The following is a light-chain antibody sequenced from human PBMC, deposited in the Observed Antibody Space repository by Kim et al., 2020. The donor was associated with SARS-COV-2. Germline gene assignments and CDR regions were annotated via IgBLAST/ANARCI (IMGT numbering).Light chain of an antibody. V-gene: IGKV1-17*01. CDR2: GAS. CDR1: HVIGYD. Sequence: AAVGGKVTITCRASHVIGYDLSAYQRNPGRAPQRLIYGASNLQSGVPSRFRGSGSESEFTLTINCLQPEDFATYFCLQHRTYPFTFGQGTRLEIK. J-gene: IGKJ5*01. CDR3: LQHRTYPFT.